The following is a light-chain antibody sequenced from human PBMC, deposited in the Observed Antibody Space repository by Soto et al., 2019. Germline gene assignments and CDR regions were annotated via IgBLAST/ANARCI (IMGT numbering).Light chain of an antibody. CDR1: PSVTNY. J-gene: IGKJ4*01. CDR3: QQYGSSPLT. CDR2: GAS. Sequence: EIVLTQSPATLSLSPGERATLSCRASPSVTNYLAWYQQKPGQAPRLLIYGASSRATGIPDRFSGSGSGTDFTLTISRLEPEDFAVYYCQQYGSSPLTFGGGTKVDNK. V-gene: IGKV3-20*01.